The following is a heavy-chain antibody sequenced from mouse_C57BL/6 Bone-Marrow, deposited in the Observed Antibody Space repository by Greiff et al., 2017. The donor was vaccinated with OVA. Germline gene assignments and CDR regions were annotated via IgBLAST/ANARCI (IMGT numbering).Heavy chain of an antibody. CDR1: GYAFTNYL. CDR3: ARSGWLLTFFYYAMDY. V-gene: IGHV1-54*01. CDR2: INPGSGGT. D-gene: IGHD2-3*01. J-gene: IGHJ4*01. Sequence: VQLHQSGAELVRPGTSVKVSCKASGYAFTNYLIAWVKQRPGQGLEWIGVINPGSGGTNYNEKFKGKATLTADKSSSTAYMQLGSLTSEDSAVYFCARSGWLLTFFYYAMDYWGQGTSVTVSS.